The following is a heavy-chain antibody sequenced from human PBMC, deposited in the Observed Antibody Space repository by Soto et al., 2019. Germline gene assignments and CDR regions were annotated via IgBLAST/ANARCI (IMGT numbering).Heavy chain of an antibody. CDR3: ARPFAAQTVAGFDS. CDR2: IPYSGNT. J-gene: IGHJ4*02. D-gene: IGHD6-19*01. Sequence: QLQLQESGPGLVKPSETLTLTCTVSGGSLSSGSYYWGWIRQPPGKGLEWIGSIPYSGNTYYNPSLTARFTLSVDASKNEFSLKLSSVPAADTAVYYCARPFAAQTVAGFDSLGQGALVTVSS. V-gene: IGHV4-39*01. CDR1: GGSLSSGSYY.